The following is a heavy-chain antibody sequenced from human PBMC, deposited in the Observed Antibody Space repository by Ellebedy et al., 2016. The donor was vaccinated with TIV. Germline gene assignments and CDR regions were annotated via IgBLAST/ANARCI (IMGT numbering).Heavy chain of an antibody. J-gene: IGHJ6*02. CDR3: ARQLDPWIYLDV. CDR2: IDPSDSYT. CDR1: GYSFSTYW. V-gene: IGHV5-10-1*01. D-gene: IGHD1-7*01. Sequence: PGGSLRLSCKGSGYSFSTYWIGWVRQMPGKGLEWMGRIDPSDSYTNYSPSFQGHVTISADKSISTAYLQWSSLKASDTAMYYCARQLDPWIYLDVWGQGTTVTVSS.